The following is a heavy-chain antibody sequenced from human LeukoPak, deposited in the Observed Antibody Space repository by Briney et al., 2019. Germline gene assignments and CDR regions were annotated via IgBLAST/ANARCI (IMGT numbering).Heavy chain of an antibody. V-gene: IGHV3-23*01. D-gene: IGHD4-17*01. Sequence: GGSLRLSCAASGFTFSSYSMNWVRQAPGKGLEWVSGIHGNGETTYYADFVKGRFTISRDNSRELLYLQMNSLRVEDTAVYYCAKDPNGDYVGAFDSWGQGTMVTVSS. CDR1: GFTFSSYS. J-gene: IGHJ3*02. CDR2: IHGNGETT. CDR3: AKDPNGDYVGAFDS.